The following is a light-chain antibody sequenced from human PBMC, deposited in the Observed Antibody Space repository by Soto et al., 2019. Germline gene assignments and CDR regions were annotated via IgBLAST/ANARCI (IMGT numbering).Light chain of an antibody. CDR3: QQSYSTPRMYT. CDR2: AAS. Sequence: DIQLTQSPSSLSASVGDRVTITCRASQSISSYLNWYQQKPGKAPKLLIYAASSLQSGVPSRFSGSGSGTDFTLTISSLQPEDFATYSCQQSYSTPRMYTFGRGTKLEIK. J-gene: IGKJ2*01. CDR1: QSISSY. V-gene: IGKV1-39*01.